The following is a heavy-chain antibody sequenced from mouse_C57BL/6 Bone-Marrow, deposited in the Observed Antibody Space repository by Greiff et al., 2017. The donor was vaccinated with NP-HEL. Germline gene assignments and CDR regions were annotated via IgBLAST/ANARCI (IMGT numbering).Heavy chain of an antibody. Sequence: DVMLVESGGGLVKPGGSLKLSCAASGFTFSDYGMHWVRQAPEKGLEWVAYISSGSSTIYYADTVKGRFTISRDNAKNTLFLQMTSLRSEDTAMYYCARGVLRRLGDWGQGTTHTVSS. CDR1: GFTFSDYG. CDR2: ISSGSSTI. J-gene: IGHJ2*01. V-gene: IGHV5-17*01. D-gene: IGHD1-2*01. CDR3: ARGVLRRLGD.